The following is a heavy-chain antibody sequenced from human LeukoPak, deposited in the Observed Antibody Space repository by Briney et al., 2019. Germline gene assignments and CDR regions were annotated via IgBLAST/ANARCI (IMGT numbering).Heavy chain of an antibody. CDR3: VSAYGGLLDH. CDR2: ISGDGTTI. J-gene: IGHJ4*02. Sequence: PGGSLRLSCAASGFIFSTYEMNWVRQAPGKGLEWIAYISGDGTTIYYADSVKGRFTTSRDNAKKSLFLQMNSLRAEDTAVYLCVSAYGGLLDHWGQGTLVTVSS. CDR1: GFIFSTYE. V-gene: IGHV3-48*03. D-gene: IGHD3-16*01.